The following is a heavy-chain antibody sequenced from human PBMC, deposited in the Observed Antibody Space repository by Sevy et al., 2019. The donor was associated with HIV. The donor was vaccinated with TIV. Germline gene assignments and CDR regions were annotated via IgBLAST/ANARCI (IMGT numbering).Heavy chain of an antibody. J-gene: IGHJ4*02. CDR2: IRSKADGGTA. V-gene: IGHV3-15*07. D-gene: IGHD1-26*01. CDR1: GFSFINAW. Sequence: GGSLRLSCAASGFSFINAWMNWVRQAPGKGLEWVGGIRSKADGGTADYAVPVKGRFISSRDDSENTLYLQMNSLRTEDTAIYYCTTVLGWEGTSDYWGQGTLVTVSS. CDR3: TTVLGWEGTSDY.